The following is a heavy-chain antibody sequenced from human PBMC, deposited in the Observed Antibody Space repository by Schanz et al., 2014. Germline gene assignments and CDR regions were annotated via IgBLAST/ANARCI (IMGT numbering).Heavy chain of an antibody. V-gene: IGHV3-33*01. CDR2: IWYDGSNK. CDR3: ARDHTTESYYSAGPPIDY. Sequence: EQLVESGGGLVQPGGSLRLSCAASGFTFSSYGMHWVRQAPGKGLEWVAVIWYDGSNKYYADSVKGRFTISRDNSKNTLFLQMNSLRAEDTAVYYCARDHTTESYYSAGPPIDYWGQGTLLTVSS. CDR1: GFTFSSYG. J-gene: IGHJ4*02. D-gene: IGHD1-26*01.